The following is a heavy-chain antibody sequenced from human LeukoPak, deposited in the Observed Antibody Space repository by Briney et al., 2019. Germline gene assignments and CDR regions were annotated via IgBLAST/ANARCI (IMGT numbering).Heavy chain of an antibody. CDR2: IYQSGNK. CDR3: ARAHFLESGYDSPLFDY. V-gene: IGHV4-38-2*02. D-gene: IGHD5-12*01. Sequence: PSETLSLTCSVSGYSISSGYHWGWIRQPPGKGLEWIGSIYQSGNKYHNPSLRSRVTISIDTSKNQFSLRLSSVTAADTAVYYCARAHFLESGYDSPLFDYWGQGTLVTVSS. CDR1: GYSISSGYH. J-gene: IGHJ4*02.